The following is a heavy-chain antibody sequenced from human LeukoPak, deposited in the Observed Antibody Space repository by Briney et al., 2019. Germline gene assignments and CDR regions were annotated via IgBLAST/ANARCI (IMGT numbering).Heavy chain of an antibody. D-gene: IGHD3-16*01. CDR3: VRARAGGLDY. J-gene: IGHJ4*02. CDR1: GFTFRHYA. V-gene: IGHV3-30*04. Sequence: GGSLRLSCAASGFTFRHYAVHWVRQAPGRSLEWVAVLSFDGAHKYYAESVKGRFTISRDNSNNTLFLQMDSLRIEDTALYYCVRARAGGLDYWGQGTLVTVSS. CDR2: LSFDGAHK.